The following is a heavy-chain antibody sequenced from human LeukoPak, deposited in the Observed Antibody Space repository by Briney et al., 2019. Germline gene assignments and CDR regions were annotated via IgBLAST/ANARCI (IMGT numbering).Heavy chain of an antibody. D-gene: IGHD3-9*01. CDR3: GRVGKYDWLASY. CDR2: IYYNAIT. J-gene: IGHJ4*02. V-gene: IGHV4-61*01. Sequence: KPSETLSLTCTVSGHSVSSGSYYWSWLRQPPGKGLEWIGYIYYNAITNYNPSLKSRVTMSLDTSKNHFSLKLSSVTAADTAVYYCGRVGKYDWLASYWGQGTLVTVSS. CDR1: GHSVSSGSYY.